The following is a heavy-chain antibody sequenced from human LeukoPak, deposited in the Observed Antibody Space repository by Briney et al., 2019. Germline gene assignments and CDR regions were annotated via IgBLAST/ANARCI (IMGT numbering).Heavy chain of an antibody. D-gene: IGHD3-16*01. CDR3: ARVPRGYYFDY. V-gene: IGHV3-21*01. J-gene: IGHJ4*02. Sequence: GSLRLSCAASGFTFSSYSMNWVRQAPGKGLEWVSSISSSSSYIYYADSVKGRFTISRDNAKHSLYLQMSSLRAEDTAVYYCARVPRGYYFDYWGQGTLVTVSS. CDR2: ISSSSSYI. CDR1: GFTFSSYS.